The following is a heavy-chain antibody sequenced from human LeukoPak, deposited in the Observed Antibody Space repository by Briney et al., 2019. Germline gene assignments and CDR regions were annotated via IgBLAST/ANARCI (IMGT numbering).Heavy chain of an antibody. D-gene: IGHD6-13*01. Sequence: GASVKVSCKASGYTFSSYYIHWVRQAPGQGLEWMGRINPNNGGTNYAQKFQGRVTMTRDMSMSTAYMELSRLRSDDTAVYYCARASRGSSSRTYFDYWGQGTLVTVSS. V-gene: IGHV1-2*06. J-gene: IGHJ4*02. CDR1: GYTFSSYY. CDR3: ARASRGSSSRTYFDY. CDR2: INPNNGGT.